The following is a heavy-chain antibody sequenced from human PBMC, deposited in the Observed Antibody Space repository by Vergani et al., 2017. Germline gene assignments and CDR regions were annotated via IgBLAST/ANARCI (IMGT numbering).Heavy chain of an antibody. CDR1: GGSISSGNYY. V-gene: IGHV4-61*02. CDR3: ARASASALDD. Sequence: QVQLQESGPGLVRPSQTLYLTCTVSGGSISSGNYYWSWIRQPAGKGLEWIGSVDTSGSTNYKPSLKSRVTIAADTSKNQFSLKRNSVSAAGTDVYCCARASASALDDWGQGTPVTVSS. CDR2: VDTSGST. J-gene: IGHJ4*02. D-gene: IGHD6-13*01.